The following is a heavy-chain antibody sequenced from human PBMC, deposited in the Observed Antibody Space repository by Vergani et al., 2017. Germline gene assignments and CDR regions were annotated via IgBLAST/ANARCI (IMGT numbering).Heavy chain of an antibody. CDR3: AKDRWRLNYRYSSDAFDI. Sequence: EVQLLESGGGLVQPGGSLRLSCAASGFTFSSYAMSWVRQAPGKGLEWVSAISGSGGSTYYADSVKGRFTISRDNSKNTLYLQMNSLRAEDTAVYYCAKDRWRLNYRYSSDAFDIWGQGTMVTVSS. D-gene: IGHD5-18*01. V-gene: IGHV3-23*01. CDR2: ISGSGGST. CDR1: GFTFSSYA. J-gene: IGHJ3*02.